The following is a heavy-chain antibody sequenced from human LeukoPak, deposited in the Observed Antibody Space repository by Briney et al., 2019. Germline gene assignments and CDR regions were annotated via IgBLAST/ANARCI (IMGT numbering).Heavy chain of an antibody. CDR1: GGSFSSSSYY. V-gene: IGHV4-39*01. CDR2: IYYSGTT. Sequence: SETLSLTCTVSGGSFSSSSYYWGWIRQPPGKGLEWNGSIYYSGTTYYNPSLKSRVTISVDSSRNQFSLKLSSVTAADTAVYYCARAPLYSYGNWFDPWGQGTLVTVSS. J-gene: IGHJ5*02. D-gene: IGHD5-18*01. CDR3: ARAPLYSYGNWFDP.